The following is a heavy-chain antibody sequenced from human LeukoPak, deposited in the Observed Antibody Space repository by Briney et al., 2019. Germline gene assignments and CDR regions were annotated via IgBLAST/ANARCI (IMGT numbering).Heavy chain of an antibody. CDR3: ARSEAERFGDLPGDY. Sequence: GGSLRLSCAASGFTFSDYYMSWIRQAPGKGLEWVSYISSSGSTIYYADSVKGRFTISRDNSKNTLYLQMNSLRAEDTAVYYCARSEAERFGDLPGDYWGQGTLVTVSS. CDR2: ISSSGSTI. D-gene: IGHD3-10*01. J-gene: IGHJ4*02. CDR1: GFTFSDYY. V-gene: IGHV3-11*04.